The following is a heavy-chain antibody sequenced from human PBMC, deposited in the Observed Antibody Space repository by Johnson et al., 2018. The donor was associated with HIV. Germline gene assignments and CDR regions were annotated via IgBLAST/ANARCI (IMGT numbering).Heavy chain of an antibody. CDR1: GFTFDDYG. CDR2: INWNGGSI. V-gene: IGHV3-20*04. J-gene: IGHJ3*02. D-gene: IGHD2-2*01. CDR3: ARVSCSSTSCLGDGAFDI. Sequence: EVQLVESGGDLVQPGGSLRLSCAASGFTFDDYGMSWVRQVPGKGLEWVSGINWNGGSIGYAESVKGRFTISRDNAKNSLYLQMNSLRAEDTALYYCARVSCSSTSCLGDGAFDIWGQGTMVTVSS.